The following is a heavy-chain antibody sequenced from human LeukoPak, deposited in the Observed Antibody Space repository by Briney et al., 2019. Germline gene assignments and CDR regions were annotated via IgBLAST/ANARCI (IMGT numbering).Heavy chain of an antibody. J-gene: IGHJ2*01. D-gene: IGHD3-10*01. Sequence: PGGSLRLSCAASGFTFSSYDMHWVRQAPGKGLEWVAFIRYDGNIKDFADSVKGRFTISRDNAKNSLYLQMNSLRVEDTAFYYCAGGLFLETWYLDLWGLGTLVTVSS. V-gene: IGHV3-30*02. CDR1: GFTFSSYD. CDR3: AGGLFLETWYLDL. CDR2: IRYDGNIK.